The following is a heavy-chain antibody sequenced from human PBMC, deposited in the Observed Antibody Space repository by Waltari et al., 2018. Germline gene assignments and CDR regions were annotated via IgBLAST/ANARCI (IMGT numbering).Heavy chain of an antibody. D-gene: IGHD6-6*01. V-gene: IGHV1-69*04. CDR2: IIPILGIA. CDR3: ARASIAARPRYYYMDV. J-gene: IGHJ6*03. CDR1: GGTFSSYA. Sequence: QVPLVQSGAEVKKPGSSVKVSCKASGGTFSSYALSWVRQAPGQGLEWMGGIIPILGIANYAQKFQGRVTITADESTSTAYMELSSLRSEDTAVYYCARASIAARPRYYYMDVWGKGTTVTVSS.